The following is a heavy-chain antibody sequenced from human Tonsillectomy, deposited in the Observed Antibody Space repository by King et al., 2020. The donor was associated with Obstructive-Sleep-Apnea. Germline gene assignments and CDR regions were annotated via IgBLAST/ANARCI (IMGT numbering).Heavy chain of an antibody. CDR3: ARTLVEMTTIGLNTHFDY. Sequence: VQLQESGPGLVKPSETLSLTCTVSGYSISSGYYWGWIRQPPGKGLEWIGSISHSGSTYYKPSLKSRVTISVDTSKNQFSLKLSSVTAADTAVYYCARTLVEMTTIGLNTHFDYWGQGTLVTVSS. J-gene: IGHJ4*02. V-gene: IGHV4-38-2*02. CDR2: ISHSGST. D-gene: IGHD5-24*01. CDR1: GYSISSGYY.